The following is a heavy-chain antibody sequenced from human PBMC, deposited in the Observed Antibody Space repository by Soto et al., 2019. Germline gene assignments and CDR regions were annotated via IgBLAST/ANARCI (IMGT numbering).Heavy chain of an antibody. CDR1: GGTFSSYA. CDR2: IIPIFGTA. J-gene: IGHJ3*02. CDR3: ARTYFGGDCYPGPIAAFDI. D-gene: IGHD2-21*02. V-gene: IGHV1-69*13. Sequence: SVKVSCKASGGTFSSYAISWVRQAPGQGLEWMGGIIPIFGTANYAQKFQGRVTITADESTSTAYMELSSLRSEDTAVYYCARTYFGGDCYPGPIAAFDIWAQGTMVPVSS.